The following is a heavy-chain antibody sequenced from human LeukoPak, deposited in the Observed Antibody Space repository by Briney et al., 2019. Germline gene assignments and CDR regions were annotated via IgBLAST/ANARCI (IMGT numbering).Heavy chain of an antibody. CDR3: AKDSGSSVAASGSLDY. CDR2: ISGSGGST. Sequence: GGSLRLSCAASGFTFSSYAMSWVRQAPGKGLEWVSAISGSGGSTYYADSVKGRFTISRDNSKNTLYLQMNSLRAEDTAVYYCAKDSGSSVAASGSLDYWGQGTLVAVSS. J-gene: IGHJ4*02. V-gene: IGHV3-23*01. CDR1: GFTFSSYA. D-gene: IGHD3-10*01.